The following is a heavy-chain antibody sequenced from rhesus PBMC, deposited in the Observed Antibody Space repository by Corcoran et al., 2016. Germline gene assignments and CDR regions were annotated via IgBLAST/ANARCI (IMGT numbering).Heavy chain of an antibody. J-gene: IGHJ4*01. Sequence: QVQLQESGPGLVQPSETLSLTCAVSGAFVHSNSWRWIRQPPGKGLGGIGRVFGAGVSTSYNPSITSRVTISRDTSKNQFSLKLNSVTAADTAVYYCWRGRVVNDRGLDSWGQGVLVTVSS. D-gene: IGHD3-28*01. CDR1: GAFVHSNS. V-gene: IGHV4-147*01. CDR3: WRGRVVNDRGLDS. CDR2: VFGAGVST.